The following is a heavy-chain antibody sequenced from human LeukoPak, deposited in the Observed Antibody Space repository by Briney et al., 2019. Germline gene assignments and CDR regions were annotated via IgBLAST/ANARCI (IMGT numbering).Heavy chain of an antibody. J-gene: IGHJ4*02. V-gene: IGHV3-30*18. CDR2: ISYDGSHK. CDR3: VKARDGGYSGSGGFDY. D-gene: IGHD5-12*01. CDR1: GFTFSICG. Sequence: GRPLRLSCAASGFTFSICGMHWVRQAPGKGLEWVAVISYDGSHKYYGDSVRGRFTISRDNSKNTLYLQMSSLSAEDTAVYYCVKARDGGYSGSGGFDYWGQGTLVTVSS.